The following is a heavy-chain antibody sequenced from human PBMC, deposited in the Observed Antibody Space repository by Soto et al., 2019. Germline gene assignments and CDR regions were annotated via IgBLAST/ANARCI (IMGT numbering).Heavy chain of an antibody. D-gene: IGHD3-3*01. Sequence: PSETLSLTCTVSGGSISSGDDYWSWVRQPPGKGLEWIGYIEYSGSTYYNPALKSRVTISGDTSKNQFSLKLSSVTAADTAVYYCAKLSGVAITGAFDIWGQGTMVTVSS. V-gene: IGHV4-30-4*01. J-gene: IGHJ3*02. CDR1: GGSISSGDDY. CDR2: IEYSGST. CDR3: AKLSGVAITGAFDI.